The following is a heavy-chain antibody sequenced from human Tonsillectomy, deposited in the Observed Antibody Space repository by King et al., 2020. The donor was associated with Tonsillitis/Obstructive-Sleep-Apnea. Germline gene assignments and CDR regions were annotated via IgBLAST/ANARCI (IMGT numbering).Heavy chain of an antibody. CDR1: GFTFSDAW. V-gene: IGHV3-15*01. CDR3: TAGFGKTDSDS. CDR2: IKRKIDGGTT. Sequence: VQLVESGGGLVKPGGSLRLSCTASGFTFSDAWMTWVRQAPGKGLEWVGRIKRKIDGGTTDYPTPIKGRFTISRDDSKNTEDLQMNSLQTEDTAVYYCTAGFGKTDSDSWGQGTLVTVSS. J-gene: IGHJ4*02. D-gene: IGHD3-16*01.